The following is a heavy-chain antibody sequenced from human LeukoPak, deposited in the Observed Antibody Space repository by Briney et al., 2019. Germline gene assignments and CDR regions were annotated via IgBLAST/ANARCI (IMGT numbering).Heavy chain of an antibody. V-gene: IGHV1-2*02. J-gene: IGHJ5*02. D-gene: IGHD3-10*01. CDR1: GYTFTGYY. CDR3: ARGGYYYGTFDP. CDR2: INPSSGGT. Sequence: ASVKVSCKASGYTFTGYYMHWVRQAPGQGLEWMGWINPSSGGTNYAQKFQGRVTMTRDTSISTAYMELSRLRSDDTAVYYCARGGYYYGTFDPWGQGTLVTVSS.